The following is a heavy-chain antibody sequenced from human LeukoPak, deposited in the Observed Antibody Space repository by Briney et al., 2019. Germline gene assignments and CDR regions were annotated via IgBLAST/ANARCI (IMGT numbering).Heavy chain of an antibody. J-gene: IGHJ4*02. CDR1: GGSISSSSYY. CDR2: IYHSGST. D-gene: IGHD7-27*01. CDR3: ARGPWGLDY. Sequence: SETLSLTCTVSGGSISSSSYYWGWIRQPPGKGLEWIGSIYHSGSTNYNPSLKSRVTISVDTSKNQFSLKLSSVTAADTAVYYCARGPWGLDYWGQGTLVTVSS. V-gene: IGHV4-39*07.